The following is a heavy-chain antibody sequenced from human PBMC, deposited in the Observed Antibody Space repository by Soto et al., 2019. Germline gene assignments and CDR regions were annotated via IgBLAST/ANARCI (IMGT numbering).Heavy chain of an antibody. V-gene: IGHV1-69*12. D-gene: IGHD1-26*01. Sequence: QVQLVQSGAEVKKPGSSVKVSCKASGGTFSSYAISWVRQAPGQGLEWMGGIIPIFGTANHAQKFQGRVTITADESTSAAYMELSSLRSGDTAVYWCASVPTSGSYYSDDYWGQGTLVTVCS. CDR3: ASVPTSGSYYSDDY. CDR1: GGTFSSYA. J-gene: IGHJ4*02. CDR2: IIPIFGTA.